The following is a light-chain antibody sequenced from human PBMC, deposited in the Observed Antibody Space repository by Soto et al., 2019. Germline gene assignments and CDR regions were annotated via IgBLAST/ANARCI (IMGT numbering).Light chain of an antibody. CDR3: SAYTVSRTYV. V-gene: IGLV2-14*03. CDR1: SSDVGAYNF. Sequence: QSALTQPASVSGSPGQSITISCTGTSSDVGAYNFVSWHQQHPCKAPKLMIYNVYDRPSGISYRVSGSKSGNTASLTISGLQGEDEADYYCSAYTVSRTYVFGTGTKVTVL. CDR2: NVY. J-gene: IGLJ1*01.